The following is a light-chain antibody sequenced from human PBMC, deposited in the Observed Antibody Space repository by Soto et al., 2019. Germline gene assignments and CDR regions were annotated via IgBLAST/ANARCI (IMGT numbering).Light chain of an antibody. CDR1: SGHSSYA. V-gene: IGLV4-69*01. CDR2: LNSDGSH. Sequence: QLVLTQSPSASASLGASVKLTCTLNSGHSSYAIAWYQQQPEKGPRYLMKLNSDGSHTKGDGIPDRFSGSSSGAERYLTISSHQSEDEADYYCQTWGTGYWVFGGGTKLTVL. J-gene: IGLJ3*02. CDR3: QTWGTGYWV.